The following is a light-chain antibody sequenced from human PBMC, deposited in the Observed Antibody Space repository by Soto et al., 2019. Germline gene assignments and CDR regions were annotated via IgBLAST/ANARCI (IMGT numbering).Light chain of an antibody. CDR2: EVT. V-gene: IGLV2-8*01. J-gene: IGLJ1*01. Sequence: QSALTQPPSASGSPGQSVTISCIGTASDIGRYNYVSWYQHHPGKAPKLIIYEVTKRPSGVPDRFSGSKSGNTASLTVSGLQADDEADYYCTSYVGSNNYVFGTGTKATVL. CDR3: TSYVGSNNYV. CDR1: ASDIGRYNY.